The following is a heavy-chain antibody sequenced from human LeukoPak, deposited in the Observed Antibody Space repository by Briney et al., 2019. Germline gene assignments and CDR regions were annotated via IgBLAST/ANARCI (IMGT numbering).Heavy chain of an antibody. D-gene: IGHD2-2*01. CDR2: MNPNSGNT. CDR3: ASLVLAAKNREGAFDI. Sequence: ASVKVSCKASGYTFTSYDINWVRQATGQGLEWMGWMNPNSGNTGYAQKFQGRVTMTRNTSISTAYMELSSLRSEDTAVYYCASLVLAAKNREGAFDIWGQGTMVTVSS. J-gene: IGHJ3*02. CDR1: GYTFTSYD. V-gene: IGHV1-8*01.